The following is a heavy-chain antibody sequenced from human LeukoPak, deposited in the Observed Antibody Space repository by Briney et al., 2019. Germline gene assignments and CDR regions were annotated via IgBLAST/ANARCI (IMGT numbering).Heavy chain of an antibody. CDR3: ARMGYDSSGYLDY. CDR2: IDWDDDK. V-gene: IGHV2-70*16. D-gene: IGHD3-22*01. CDR1: GGSISSGSYY. J-gene: IGHJ4*02. Sequence: TLSLTCTVSGGSISSGSYYWSWIRQPPGKALGWLARIDWDDDKFYSTSLKTRLTISKDTSKNQVVLTMTNMDPVDTATYYCARMGYDSSGYLDYWGQGTLVTVSS.